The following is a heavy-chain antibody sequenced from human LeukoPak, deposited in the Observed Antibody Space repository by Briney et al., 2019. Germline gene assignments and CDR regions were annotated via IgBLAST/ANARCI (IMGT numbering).Heavy chain of an antibody. CDR2: INPNSSAT. CDR1: GYTFSGYW. J-gene: IGHJ4*02. CDR3: ARDSTANGFSSDY. D-gene: IGHD3/OR15-3a*01. Sequence: ASVKVSCKASGYTFSGYWTHWVRQAPGRGLEWKGWINPNSSATRFAPKFQGRITMTRDTSISTAYMELSRLGSDDTAVYYCARDSTANGFSSDYWGQGTLVTVSS. V-gene: IGHV1-2*02.